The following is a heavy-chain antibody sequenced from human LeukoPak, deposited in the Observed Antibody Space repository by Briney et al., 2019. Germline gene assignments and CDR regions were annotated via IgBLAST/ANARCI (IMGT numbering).Heavy chain of an antibody. D-gene: IGHD1-26*01. CDR2: ISNSGST. CDR3: ARGGASSIPLDY. V-gene: IGHV4-61*01. CDR1: GVSIGGNSY. Sequence: SETLSLTCTVSGVSIGGNSYWSWIRQPPGKGPEWIGHISNSGSTYYSPSLSSRVTISLDTSKNQFSLKLRSVTAADTAVYYCARGGASSIPLDYWGRGTLVTVSS. J-gene: IGHJ4*02.